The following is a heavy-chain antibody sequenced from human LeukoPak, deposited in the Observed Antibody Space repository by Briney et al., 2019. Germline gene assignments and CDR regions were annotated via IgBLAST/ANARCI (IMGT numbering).Heavy chain of an antibody. D-gene: IGHD1-26*01. V-gene: IGHV1-46*01. CDR2: ITPSDGST. Sequence: ASVKVSCKASGYTFTSYYIQWVRQAPGQGLEWMGIITPSDGSTRYAQKFQGRVTMTRDTSTSTVYMELSSLRSEDTAVYYCARALRAHKWTDFSDSWGQGTLVTISS. CDR3: ARALRAHKWTDFSDS. CDR1: GYTFTSYY. J-gene: IGHJ4*02.